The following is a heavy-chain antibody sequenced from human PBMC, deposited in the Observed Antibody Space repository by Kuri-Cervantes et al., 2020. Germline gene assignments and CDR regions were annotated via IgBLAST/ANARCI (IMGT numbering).Heavy chain of an antibody. CDR3: ASIDLDSGSLESYFDY. CDR1: GFTFSSSG. CDR2: IWYDGSNK. J-gene: IGHJ4*02. Sequence: GGSLRLSCAASGFTFSSSGMHWVRQAPGKGLEWVAVIWYDGSNKYYADSVKGRFTISRDNAKNSLYLQMNSLRDEDTAVYYCASIDLDSGSLESYFDYWGQGTLVTVSS. D-gene: IGHD3-10*01. V-gene: IGHV3-33*01.